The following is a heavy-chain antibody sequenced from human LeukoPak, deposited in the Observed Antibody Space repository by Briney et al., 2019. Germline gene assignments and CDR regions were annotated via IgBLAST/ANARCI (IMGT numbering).Heavy chain of an antibody. CDR1: GFSFSTYD. CDR2: ITANTRGSIT. CDR3: ARGGYFSFDY. J-gene: IGHJ4*01. V-gene: IGHV3-23*01. Sequence: GGSLRLSCVTSGFSFSTYDMSWVRQAPGKGLEWVSGITANTRGSITYYADSVKGRFTISRDSSKDTLYLQMNSLRAEDTAVYFCARGGYFSFDYWGQEPWSPSP. D-gene: IGHD2/OR15-2a*01.